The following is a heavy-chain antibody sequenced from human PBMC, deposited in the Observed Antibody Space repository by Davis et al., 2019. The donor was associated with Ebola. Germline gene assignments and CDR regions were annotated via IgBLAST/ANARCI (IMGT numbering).Heavy chain of an antibody. Sequence: GGSLRLSCAVSGFTFSSYWMSWVRQAQGKGLEWVANIKQDGSEKYYVDSVKGRFTISRDNAKNSLYLQMTTLRGEDTAVYYCARELRRATAGTVAFDIWGQGTMVTVSS. CDR3: ARELRRATAGTVAFDI. CDR1: GFTFSSYW. J-gene: IGHJ3*02. D-gene: IGHD6-13*01. V-gene: IGHV3-7*01. CDR2: IKQDGSEK.